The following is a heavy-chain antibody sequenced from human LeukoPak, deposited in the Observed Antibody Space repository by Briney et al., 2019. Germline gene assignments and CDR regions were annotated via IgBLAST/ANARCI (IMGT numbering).Heavy chain of an antibody. J-gene: IGHJ4*02. CDR2: ISYDGSNK. CDR1: GFTFSSYA. D-gene: IGHD1-26*01. Sequence: PGGPLRLSCAASGFTFSSYAMHWVRQAPGKGLEWVAVISYDGSNKYYADSVEGRFTISRDNSKNTLYLQMNSLRAEDTAVYYCARDGSVVGAFPLYYFDYWGQGTLVTVSS. V-gene: IGHV3-30-3*01. CDR3: ARDGSVVGAFPLYYFDY.